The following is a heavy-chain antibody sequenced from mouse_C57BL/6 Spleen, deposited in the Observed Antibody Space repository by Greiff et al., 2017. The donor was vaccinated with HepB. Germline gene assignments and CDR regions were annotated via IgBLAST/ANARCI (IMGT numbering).Heavy chain of an antibody. CDR3: ARSLDGNYYAMDY. V-gene: IGHV7-3*01. CDR1: GFTFTDYY. D-gene: IGHD2-1*01. Sequence: EVNVVESGGGLVQPGGSLSLSCAASGFTFTDYYMSWVRQPPGKALEWLGFIRNKANGYTTEYSASVKGRFTISRDNSQSILYLQMNALRAEDSATYYCARSLDGNYYAMDYWGQGTSVTVSS. J-gene: IGHJ4*01. CDR2: IRNKANGYTT.